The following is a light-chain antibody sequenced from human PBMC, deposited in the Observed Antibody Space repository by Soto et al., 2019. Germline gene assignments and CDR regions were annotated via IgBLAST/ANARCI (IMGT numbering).Light chain of an antibody. CDR1: SSDVGAYNY. V-gene: IGLV2-14*01. J-gene: IGLJ1*01. CDR2: EVS. Sequence: QSVLTQPASVSGSRGQSITISCTGTSSDVGAYNYVSWFQQHPGKAPTLIISEVSNRPSGVSNRFSGSKSGNAASLTISGLQAEDEADYFCFSFTTDWTHVFGTGTKV. CDR3: FSFTTDWTHV.